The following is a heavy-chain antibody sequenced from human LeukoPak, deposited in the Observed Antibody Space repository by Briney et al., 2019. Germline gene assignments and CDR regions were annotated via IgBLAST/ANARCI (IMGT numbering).Heavy chain of an antibody. V-gene: IGHV3-23*01. CDR3: AKMIAVAVPFDY. D-gene: IGHD6-19*01. CDR1: VFTFSSYA. Sequence: GGSLRLSCAASVFTFSSYAMSWVRQATGKGLECVSAISGSGGSTYYADSVKGRFTISRDNSKNTLYLQMNSLRAEDTAVYYCAKMIAVAVPFDYWGQGTLVTVSS. CDR2: ISGSGGST. J-gene: IGHJ4*02.